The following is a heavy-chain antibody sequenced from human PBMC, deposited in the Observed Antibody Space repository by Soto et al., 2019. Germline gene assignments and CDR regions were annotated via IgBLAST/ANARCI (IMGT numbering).Heavy chain of an antibody. V-gene: IGHV3-30*03. CDR1: GFTFSSYG. CDR2: ISYDGSNK. D-gene: IGHD4-17*01. Sequence: GGSLRLSCAASGFTFSSYGMHWVRQAPGKGLEWVAVISYDGSNKYYAAPVKGRFTISRDDSKNTLYLQMNSLKTEDTAVYYCTTDPGPYGDYVFWGRGTLVTVSS. J-gene: IGHJ4*02. CDR3: TTDPGPYGDYVF.